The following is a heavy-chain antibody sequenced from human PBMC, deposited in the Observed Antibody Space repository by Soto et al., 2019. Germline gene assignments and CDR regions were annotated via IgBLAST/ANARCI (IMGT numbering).Heavy chain of an antibody. CDR3: AGDSTDGDFVDAFDI. CDR2: VYVGGTT. D-gene: IGHD4-17*01. J-gene: IGHJ3*02. V-gene: IGHV3-66*01. Sequence: EVQLVESGGGLVQPGGSLTLSCAASGFTVSSNYVNWVRQAPGKGLEWVSVVYVGGTTYYADSVKGRFTISRDISRNTAYLQMNSLRVEDTAVYYCAGDSTDGDFVDAFDIWGQGTMVIVSS. CDR1: GFTVSSNY.